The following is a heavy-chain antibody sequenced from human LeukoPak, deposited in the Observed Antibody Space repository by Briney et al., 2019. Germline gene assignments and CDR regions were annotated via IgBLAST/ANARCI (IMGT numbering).Heavy chain of an antibody. Sequence: GGSLRPSCAASGFTFSSYAMSWVRQAPGKGLEWVSAISGSGGSTYYADSVKGRFTISRDNSKNTLFLQMNSLRAEDTAVYYCAKDGVVPAAQIDYWGQGTLVTVSS. CDR2: ISGSGGST. CDR1: GFTFSSYA. J-gene: IGHJ4*02. CDR3: AKDGVVPAAQIDY. V-gene: IGHV3-23*01. D-gene: IGHD2-2*01.